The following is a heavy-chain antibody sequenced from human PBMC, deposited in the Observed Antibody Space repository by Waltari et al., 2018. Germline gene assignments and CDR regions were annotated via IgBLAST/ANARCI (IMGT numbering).Heavy chain of an antibody. V-gene: IGHV3-23*01. CDR2: ISGRSTGA. CDR1: GFIFSSNA. CDR3: AKFGHGLGISNTWSNNWFDP. D-gene: IGHD6-13*01. J-gene: IGHJ5*02. Sequence: EEQVLESGGALVHPGGSLRLSCAASGFIFSSNAMSWVRQAPGKGREWVSLISGRSTGAYYADSVKGRFTISRDNSKNTLYLQMSSLRVEDTAVYYCAKFGHGLGISNTWSNNWFDPWGQGTLVTVSS.